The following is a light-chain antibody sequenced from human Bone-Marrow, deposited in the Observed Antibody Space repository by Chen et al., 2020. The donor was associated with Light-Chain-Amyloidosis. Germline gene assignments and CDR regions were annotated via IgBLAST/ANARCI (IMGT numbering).Light chain of an antibody. CDR2: VSS. CDR1: QDITNY. Sequence: DVQLTQSPSSLSASVGDRVTITCQASQDITNYLNWYQQKPGRAPTLLIFVSSNMAGGVPSRFSGSGSGSTFSLTISSLEPEDVATYFCQQYDKLPLTFGGGTKVGIK. V-gene: IGKV1-33*01. CDR3: QQYDKLPLT. J-gene: IGKJ4*01.